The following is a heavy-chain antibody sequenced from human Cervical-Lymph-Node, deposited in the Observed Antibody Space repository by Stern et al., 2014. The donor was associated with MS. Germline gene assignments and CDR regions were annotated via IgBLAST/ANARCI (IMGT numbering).Heavy chain of an antibody. V-gene: IGHV4-59*01. J-gene: IGHJ6*02. CDR1: GGSLTTYW. D-gene: IGHD6-25*01. CDR2: IYYTGST. CDR3: ARAGQYSSAYGMDV. Sequence: QLQLQESGPGLVEPSETLSLTCTVSGGSLTTYWWSWIRQPPGKGLEWLESIYYTGSTNYNPSLKSRVTISVDTSKNQFSLKLSSVTAADTAIYYCARAGQYSSAYGMDVWGQGTTVTVSS.